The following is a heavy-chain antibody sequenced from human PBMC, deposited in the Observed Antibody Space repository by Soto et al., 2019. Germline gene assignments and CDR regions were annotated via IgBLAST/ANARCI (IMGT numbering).Heavy chain of an antibody. CDR1: GFSLTSSGVA. V-gene: IGHV2-5*01. J-gene: IGHJ4*02. Sequence: QMTLKESGPTLVKPTQTLTLTCTFSGFSLTSSGVAVGWIRQPPGKALEWLALIYWNDDRYYSPSLKSRLTITKDTSKNQVVLTMTNMDPVDTATYYCARRYDPYYFDYWGQGTLVTVSS. CDR3: ARRYDPYYFDY. D-gene: IGHD1-1*01. CDR2: IYWNDDR.